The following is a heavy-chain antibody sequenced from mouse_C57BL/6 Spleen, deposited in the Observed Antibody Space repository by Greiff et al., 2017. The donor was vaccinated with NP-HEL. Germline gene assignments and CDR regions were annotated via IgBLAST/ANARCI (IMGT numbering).Heavy chain of an antibody. CDR1: GYSFTGYY. D-gene: IGHD2-4*01. CDR2: INPSTGGT. Sequence: VQLQQSGPELVKPGASVKISCKASGYSFTGYYMNWVKQSPEKSLEWIGEINPSTGGTTYNQKFKAKATLTVDKSSSTAYRQLKSLTSEDSAVYYCARGSLDYDGKKPYRYFDYWGQGTTLTVSS. J-gene: IGHJ2*01. V-gene: IGHV1-42*01. CDR3: ARGSLDYDGKKPYRYFDY.